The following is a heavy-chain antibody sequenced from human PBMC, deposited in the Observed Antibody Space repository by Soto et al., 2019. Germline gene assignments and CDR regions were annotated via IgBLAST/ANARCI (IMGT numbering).Heavy chain of an antibody. CDR3: SRQVYY. Sequence: QLQLQESGPGLVKPSETLSLTCNVSGVSISDTSYYWRWIRQPPGKGLEWIGTIYFNGNTFYKPSLKRRLTVPADTYQNQLSLVLAAVTAADTSVYYCSRQVYYWGQGTLCPVSS. CDR1: GVSISDTSYY. CDR2: IYFNGNT. D-gene: IGHD2-8*01. J-gene: IGHJ4*02. V-gene: IGHV4-39*01.